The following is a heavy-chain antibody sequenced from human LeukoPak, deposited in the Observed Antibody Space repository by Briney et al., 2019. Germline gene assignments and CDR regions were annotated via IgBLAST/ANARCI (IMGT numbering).Heavy chain of an antibody. D-gene: IGHD5-24*01. CDR3: ASLYNDYGDY. Sequence: GGSLRLSCAASGFTFRNYGMSWVRQAPGKGLEWVSGTIGSGDSKFYADPVKGRFTISRDNSRNTLYLHMNSLRGDDTAVYYCASLYNDYGDYWGQGALVTVSS. V-gene: IGHV3-23*01. CDR1: GFTFRNYG. CDR2: TIGSGDSK. J-gene: IGHJ4*02.